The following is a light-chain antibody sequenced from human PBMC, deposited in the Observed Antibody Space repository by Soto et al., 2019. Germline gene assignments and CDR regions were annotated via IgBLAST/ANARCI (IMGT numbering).Light chain of an antibody. CDR3: QQGKTIPFT. Sequence: IQMTQSPSSVSASVGDTVTLSCQTSHGVSGWLAWYQQKPGKAPTLLIYTVSNLQSGVPSRFSGSGSGTDFSLTISNLQPEDFATYYCQQGKTIPFTVGPGTKVEVK. CDR1: HGVSGW. V-gene: IGKV1-12*01. CDR2: TVS. J-gene: IGKJ3*01.